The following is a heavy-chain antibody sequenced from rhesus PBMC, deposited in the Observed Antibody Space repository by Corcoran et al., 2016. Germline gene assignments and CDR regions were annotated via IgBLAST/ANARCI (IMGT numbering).Heavy chain of an antibody. CDR2: ISYSGST. D-gene: IGHD3-34*01. CDR1: GYSISSGYG. V-gene: IGHV4-122*02. CDR3: ARDLGGFDY. Sequence: QLQLQESGPGLVKPSETLSLTCAVSGYSISSGYGWSWIRQPPGKGLEWIGYISYSGSTSYNPSLKSRVTISRDTSKNQFSLKLSSVTAADTAVYYCARDLGGFDYWGQGVLVTVSS. J-gene: IGHJ4*01.